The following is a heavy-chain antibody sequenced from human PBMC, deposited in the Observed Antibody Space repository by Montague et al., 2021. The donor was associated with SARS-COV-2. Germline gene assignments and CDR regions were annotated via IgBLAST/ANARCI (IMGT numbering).Heavy chain of an antibody. Sequence: SETLSLTCTVSGGSISTYYWCWIRQPPGKGLEWIGYIYYSGSTNYYPSLKSRVTISVDTSKNQFSLKLSSVTAADTAVYYCARVQGITMIVVVIGAFDIWGQGRMVTVSS. D-gene: IGHD3-22*01. V-gene: IGHV4-59*01. CDR1: GGSISTYY. CDR2: IYYSGST. CDR3: ARVQGITMIVVVIGAFDI. J-gene: IGHJ3*02.